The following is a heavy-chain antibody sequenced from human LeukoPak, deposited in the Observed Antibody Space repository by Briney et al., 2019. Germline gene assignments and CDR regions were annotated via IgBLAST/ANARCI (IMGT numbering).Heavy chain of an antibody. CDR1: GFTFTYYY. CDR2: ISGSGSNR. CDR3: ARMGKDFDC. Sequence: GGSLRPSCGAPGFTFTYYYITSIRRAPGKGLEWVSYISGSGSNRDYADSVKCRVTISRDNPENPRYLELNNLRSVDTAVYYCARMGKDFDCWGTGVRVTVSS. V-gene: IGHV3-11*01. J-gene: IGHJ4*02. D-gene: IGHD1-26*01.